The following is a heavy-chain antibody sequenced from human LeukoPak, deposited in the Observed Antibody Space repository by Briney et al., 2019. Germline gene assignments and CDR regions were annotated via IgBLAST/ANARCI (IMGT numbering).Heavy chain of an antibody. V-gene: IGHV4-59*01. D-gene: IGHD4-17*01. CDR2: IYYSGST. CDR1: GGSMSRYY. J-gene: IGHJ4*02. CDR3: ARALYGDYVNFDY. Sequence: PSETLSLTCTVSGGSMSRYYWSWIRQPPGTGLEWIGYIYYSGSTHYNPSLKSRVTISVDTSKNQFSLRLSSVTAADTAVYYCARALYGDYVNFDYWGQGTLVTVSS.